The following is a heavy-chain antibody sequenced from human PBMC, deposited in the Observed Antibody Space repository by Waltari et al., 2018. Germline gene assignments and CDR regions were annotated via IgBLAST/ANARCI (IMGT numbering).Heavy chain of an antibody. CDR3: AKDWASGYSTSADYFDY. J-gene: IGHJ4*02. D-gene: IGHD6-13*01. CDR2: ITLTGSTT. CDR1: GFTFSRNG. V-gene: IGHV3-23*01. Sequence: EVQLLESGGGLVQPGGSLRLYCAASGFTFSRNGIGWVRQAPGKGLEWVSGITLTGSTTYFGASVKGRFTISRDNSKTTVYLQMNGLSAEDTAVYYCAKDWASGYSTSADYFDYWGQGILVTVSS.